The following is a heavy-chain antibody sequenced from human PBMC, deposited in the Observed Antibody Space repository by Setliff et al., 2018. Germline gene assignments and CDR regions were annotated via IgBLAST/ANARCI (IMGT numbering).Heavy chain of an antibody. D-gene: IGHD2-15*01. CDR2: ISASGRTT. V-gene: IGHV3-23*01. CDR1: GFTFSSYA. CDR3: ARDRLVVVAASTLDY. J-gene: IGHJ4*02. Sequence: GGSLRLSCAASGFTFSSYAMSWVRQAPGKGLEWVSAISASGRTTYYADSVKGRFTISRDNSKNTLYLQMNSLRAEDTAVYYCARDRLVVVAASTLDYWGQGTLVTVSS.